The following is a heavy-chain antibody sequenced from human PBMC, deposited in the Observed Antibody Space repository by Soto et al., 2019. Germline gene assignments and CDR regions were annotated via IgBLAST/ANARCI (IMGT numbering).Heavy chain of an antibody. CDR2: IKQDGSEK. Sequence: EVQLVESGGGLVQPGGSLRLSCAASGFPFSSYWMSWVRQAPGKGLEWVANIKQDGSEKYYVDSVKGQFTISRNNAKNSLYLQMNCLRAEDTAVYYCARDLASTTIPNYWGQGTLVTVSS. J-gene: IGHJ4*02. CDR3: ARDLASTTIPNY. V-gene: IGHV3-7*04. D-gene: IGHD4-17*01. CDR1: GFPFSSYW.